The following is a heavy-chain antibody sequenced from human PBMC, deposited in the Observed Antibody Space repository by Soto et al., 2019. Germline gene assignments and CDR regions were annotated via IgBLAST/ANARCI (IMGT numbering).Heavy chain of an antibody. Sequence: APHQGLEWMEWINPNSGGTNYAQKFQGRVTMTRDTSISTAYMELSRLRSDDTAVYYCARDRLVVEQLSHHVFDYWGEGTRVNV. CDR3: ARDRLVVEQLSHHVFDY. CDR2: INPNSGGT. V-gene: IGHV1-2*02. D-gene: IGHD6-6*01. J-gene: IGHJ4*02.